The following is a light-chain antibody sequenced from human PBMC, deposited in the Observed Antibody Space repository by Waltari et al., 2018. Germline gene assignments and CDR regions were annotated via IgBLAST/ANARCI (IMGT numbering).Light chain of an antibody. CDR1: QSVGTN. CDR2: GAS. V-gene: IGKV3-15*01. J-gene: IGKJ3*01. Sequence: DIVMTQSPATLSVSPGERATLSCRASQSVGTNLAWYQQRPGQAPRLLIYGASTRATGIPITFSGRGSGTDFTLTISSLQSEDFAVYYCQQYNNWPPFTFGPGTTVDIK. CDR3: QQYNNWPPFT.